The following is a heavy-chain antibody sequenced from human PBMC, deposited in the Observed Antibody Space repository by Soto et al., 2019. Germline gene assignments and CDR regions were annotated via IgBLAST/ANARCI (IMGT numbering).Heavy chain of an antibody. CDR1: GFTFSSYG. J-gene: IGHJ3*02. CDR2: IWFDGSDK. V-gene: IGHV3-33*01. CDR3: ARLYCSASGCYSVGAFDI. D-gene: IGHD2-15*01. Sequence: GWSLRLSCAASGFTFSSYGMHWVRQAPGKGLEWVALIWFDGSDKYYTESVKGRFTISRDNSKSTLYLQMNSLRAEDTAVYYCARLYCSASGCYSVGAFDIRGQETMVTVS.